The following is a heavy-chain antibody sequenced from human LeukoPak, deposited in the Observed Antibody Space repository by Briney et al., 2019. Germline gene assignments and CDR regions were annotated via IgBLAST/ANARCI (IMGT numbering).Heavy chain of an antibody. V-gene: IGHV1-46*01. CDR2: INPTGGST. CDR3: ARTATRRFDY. D-gene: IGHD6-6*01. Sequence: ASVKVSCKASGYTFPSYFMHWVRQAPGQGLEWMGIINPTGGSTTYAQKFQGRVTMTRDTSTSTVYMELSSLRSDDTAVYYCARTATRRFDYWGQGTLVTVSS. J-gene: IGHJ4*02. CDR1: GYTFPSYF.